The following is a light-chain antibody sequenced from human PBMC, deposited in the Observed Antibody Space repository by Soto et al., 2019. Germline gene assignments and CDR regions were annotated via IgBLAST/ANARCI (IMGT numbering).Light chain of an antibody. CDR2: WAS. V-gene: IGKV4-1*01. Sequence: DVVLTQSPDSLAVSLGERATINCKSSQSVLYSSNNMNYLAWYQQKAGQPPKLLIYWASTRESGVPDRFGGSGSGTEFPLTISSLQAEDVAVYYCQQYYSTPWTFGQGTKVEIK. CDR1: QSVLYSSNNMNY. J-gene: IGKJ1*01. CDR3: QQYYSTPWT.